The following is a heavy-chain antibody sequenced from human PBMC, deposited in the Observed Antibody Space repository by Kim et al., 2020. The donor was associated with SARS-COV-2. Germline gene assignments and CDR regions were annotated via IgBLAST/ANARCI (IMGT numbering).Heavy chain of an antibody. J-gene: IGHJ3*02. Sequence: GGSLRLSCAASGFTFSSYWMHWVRQAPGKGLVWVSRINSDGSSTSYADSVKGRFTISRDNAKNTLYLQMNSLRAEDTAVYYCARDYCSGGSCYQVGVFDIWGQGTMVTVSS. CDR1: GFTFSSYW. D-gene: IGHD2-15*01. V-gene: IGHV3-74*01. CDR2: INSDGSST. CDR3: ARDYCSGGSCYQVGVFDI.